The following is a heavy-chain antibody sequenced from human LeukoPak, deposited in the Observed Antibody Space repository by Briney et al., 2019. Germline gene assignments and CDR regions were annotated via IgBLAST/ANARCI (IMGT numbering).Heavy chain of an antibody. J-gene: IGHJ2*01. Sequence: SETLSLTCTVSGGSISSGDYYWSWIRQPPGKGLEWIGYIYYSGSTNYNPSLKSRVTISVDTSKNQFSLKLSSVTAADTAVYYCARDRGKYQLLYLGVGGYFDLWGRGTLVTVSS. CDR2: IYYSGST. D-gene: IGHD2-2*02. CDR1: GGSISSGDYY. CDR3: ARDRGKYQLLYLGVGGYFDL. V-gene: IGHV4-61*08.